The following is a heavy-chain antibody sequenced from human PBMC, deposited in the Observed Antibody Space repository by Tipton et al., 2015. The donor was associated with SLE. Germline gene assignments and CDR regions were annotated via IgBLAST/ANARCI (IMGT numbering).Heavy chain of an antibody. V-gene: IGHV4-39*07. J-gene: IGHJ4*02. CDR3: ARDRSGGAGYVLDS. CDR2: IYSGGTT. Sequence: TLSLTCSVSGGSIYTSAYYWGWIRQPPGKGLEWLGSIYSGGTTYYNPALKNRVTVSVDTSKNQFSLKLTSVTAADTAVYFCARDRSGGAGYVLDSWGQGTLVTVSS. D-gene: IGHD3-16*01. CDR1: GGSIYTSAYY.